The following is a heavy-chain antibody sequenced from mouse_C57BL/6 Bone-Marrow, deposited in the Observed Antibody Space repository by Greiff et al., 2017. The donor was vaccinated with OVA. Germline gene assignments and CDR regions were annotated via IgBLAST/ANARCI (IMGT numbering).Heavy chain of an antibody. Sequence: EVMLVESGGGLVQPGGSLKLSCAASGFTFSDYYMYWVRQTPEKRLEWVAYISNGGGSTYYPDTVKCRFTISRDNAKNTLYLQMSRLKSEDTAMYYCARQRGKNGYSWFAYWGQGTLVTVSA. V-gene: IGHV5-12*01. CDR2: ISNGGGST. CDR1: GFTFSDYY. CDR3: ARQRGKNGYSWFAY. J-gene: IGHJ3*01. D-gene: IGHD2-3*01.